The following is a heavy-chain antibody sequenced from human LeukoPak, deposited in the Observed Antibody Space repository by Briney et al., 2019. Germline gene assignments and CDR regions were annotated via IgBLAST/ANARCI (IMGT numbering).Heavy chain of an antibody. Sequence: GGSLRLSCAASGFTFSDYYMSWLRQAPGKGLEWVSYISSSGSTIYYAASVKGRFTISRDNAKNSLYLQMNSLRAEDTAVYYCAGRGYSYGPSYYYYYMDVWGKGTTVTISS. CDR2: ISSSGSTI. V-gene: IGHV3-11*04. CDR1: GFTFSDYY. CDR3: AGRGYSYGPSYYYYYMDV. J-gene: IGHJ6*03. D-gene: IGHD5-18*01.